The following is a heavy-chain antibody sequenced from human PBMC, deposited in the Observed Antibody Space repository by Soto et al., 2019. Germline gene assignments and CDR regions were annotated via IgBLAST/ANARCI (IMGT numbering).Heavy chain of an antibody. J-gene: IGHJ6*02. CDR3: ASSNIAAAGFYYYGMDV. D-gene: IGHD6-13*01. CDR1: GGSISPYY. CDR2: IYYSGST. V-gene: IGHV4-59*01. Sequence: SETLSLTCTVSGGSISPYYWSWIRQPPGKGLEWIGYIYYSGSTNYNPSLKSRVTISVDTSKNQFSLKLSSVTAADTAVYYCASSNIAAAGFYYYGMDVWGRGTTVTVSS.